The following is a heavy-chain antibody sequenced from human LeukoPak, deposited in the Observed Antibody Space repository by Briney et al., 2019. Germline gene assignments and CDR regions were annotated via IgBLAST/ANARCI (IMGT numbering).Heavy chain of an antibody. V-gene: IGHV1-46*01. D-gene: IGHD6-19*01. CDR2: INPSGGST. J-gene: IGHJ4*02. CDR1: GYTFTSYY. Sequence: ASVKVSCKASGYTFTSYYMHWVRQAPGQGLEWMGIINPSGGSTSYAQKFQGRVTMTRDTSTSTVYMELSSLRSEDTAVYYCARGYLGGQDSSAPDYWGQGTLVTVSS. CDR3: ARGYLGGQDSSAPDY.